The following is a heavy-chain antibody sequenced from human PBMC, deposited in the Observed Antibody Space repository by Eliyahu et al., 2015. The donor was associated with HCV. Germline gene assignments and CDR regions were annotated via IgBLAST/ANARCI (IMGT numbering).Heavy chain of an antibody. D-gene: IGHD3-10*01. CDR1: GFTFSDSY. Sequence: QVHLVESGGGLVKPGGSLRLSCAGXGFTFSDSYMSWIRQAPGKGLEWVSYISDTGRTTEYADSVKGRFTISRDNAKNSLYLQMNSVRAEDTAVYYCARDREFFQHWGQGTLVTVAS. J-gene: IGHJ1*01. CDR2: ISDTGRTT. CDR3: ARDREFFQH. V-gene: IGHV3-11*01.